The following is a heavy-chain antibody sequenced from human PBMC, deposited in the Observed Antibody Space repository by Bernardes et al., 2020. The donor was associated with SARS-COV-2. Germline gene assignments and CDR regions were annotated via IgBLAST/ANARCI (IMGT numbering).Heavy chain of an antibody. CDR1: GFTFSSYE. CDR3: ARSRKTYQDDFWSGYFSFDP. Sequence: GGSLRLSCAASGFTFSSYEMNWVRQAPGKGLEWVSYISSSGSTIYYADSVKGRFTISRDNAKNSLYLQMNSLRAEDTAVYYCARSRKTYQDDFWSGYFSFDPWGQGTLVTVSS. D-gene: IGHD3-3*01. J-gene: IGHJ5*02. V-gene: IGHV3-48*03. CDR2: ISSSGSTI.